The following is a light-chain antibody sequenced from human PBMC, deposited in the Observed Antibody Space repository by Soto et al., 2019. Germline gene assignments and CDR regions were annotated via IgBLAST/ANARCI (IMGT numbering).Light chain of an antibody. CDR2: DAS. Sequence: EIVLTQSPATLSLSPGERATLSCRASQTVRNNYLAWYQQKPGQAPRLLIYDASSRATGIPDRFSGGGSGTDFTLTISRLEPEDFAVYYCHYYDKWPPGTFGQGTKVDIK. J-gene: IGKJ1*01. V-gene: IGKV3D-20*02. CDR1: QTVRNNY. CDR3: HYYDKWPPGT.